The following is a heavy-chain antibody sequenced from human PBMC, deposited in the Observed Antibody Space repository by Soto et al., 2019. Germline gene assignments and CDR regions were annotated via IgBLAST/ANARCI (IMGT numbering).Heavy chain of an antibody. CDR1: GFTFSSYA. J-gene: IGHJ4*02. Sequence: PGGSLRLSCAASGFTFSSYAMNWVRQAPGKGLEWVSVIHGSGGSTYYADSVKGRFTISRDNSKNTVDLQMNSLRAEDTAVYYCARGKDRATVTTFDYWGQVTLVTVSS. CDR3: ARGKDRATVTTFDY. D-gene: IGHD4-17*01. CDR2: IHGSGGST. V-gene: IGHV3-23*01.